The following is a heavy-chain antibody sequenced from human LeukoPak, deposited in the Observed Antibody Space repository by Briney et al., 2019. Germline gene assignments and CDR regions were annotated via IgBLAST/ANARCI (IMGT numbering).Heavy chain of an antibody. Sequence: PGASLKISCKGSGYSFTTYWIGWVRQMPGKGPEWMGIIYPGDSDTRYSPSFQGQVTISADKSIGTAYLQWSSLKASDTAMYYCARARYCSGGSCYAEYWGQGTLVTVSS. V-gene: IGHV5-51*01. CDR3: ARARYCSGGSCYAEY. CDR2: IYPGDSDT. CDR1: GYSFTTYW. D-gene: IGHD2-15*01. J-gene: IGHJ4*02.